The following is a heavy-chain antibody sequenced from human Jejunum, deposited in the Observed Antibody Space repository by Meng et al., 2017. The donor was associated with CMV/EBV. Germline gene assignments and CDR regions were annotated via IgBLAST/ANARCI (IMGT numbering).Heavy chain of an antibody. CDR3: ARAPYNYFDSSGDPPDY. J-gene: IGHJ4*02. Sequence: ITSGGSSWGWIRQPPGQALEWIGNIYYSGSTSYNPSLKSRIVISVDTSRNQFSLKLSSVTAADTAVYYCARAPYNYFDSSGDPPDYWGQGTLVTVSS. D-gene: IGHD3-22*01. CDR1: ITSGGSS. CDR2: IYYSGST. V-gene: IGHV4-39*07.